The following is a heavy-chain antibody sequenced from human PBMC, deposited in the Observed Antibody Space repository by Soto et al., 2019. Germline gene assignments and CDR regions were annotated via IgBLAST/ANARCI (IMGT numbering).Heavy chain of an antibody. Sequence: SETLSLTCTVSGGSISGYYWSWIRQPPGKGLEWIGCMYNTGSTVYNPSFKSRVTISVDTSKNQFSLKLNSVTAADTAVYYCARDLWGYCGTDCYPLDVWGQGTTVTVS. CDR3: ARDLWGYCGTDCYPLDV. V-gene: IGHV4-59*01. CDR1: GGSISGYY. CDR2: MYNTGST. D-gene: IGHD2-21*02. J-gene: IGHJ6*02.